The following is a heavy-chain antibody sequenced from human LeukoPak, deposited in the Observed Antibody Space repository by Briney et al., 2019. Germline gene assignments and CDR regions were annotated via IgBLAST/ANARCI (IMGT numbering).Heavy chain of an antibody. CDR2: IWYDGSNK. D-gene: IGHD3-22*01. V-gene: IGHV3-33*01. CDR3: ARTMIVVSGAIKPYYYYYGMDV. CDR1: GFTFSSYG. J-gene: IGHJ6*02. Sequence: HPGGSLRLSCAASGFTFSSYGMHWVRQAPGKGLEWVAVIWYDGSNKYYADSVKGRFTISRDNSKNTLYLQMNSLRAEDTAVYYCARTMIVVSGAIKPYYYYYGMDVWGQGTTVTVSS.